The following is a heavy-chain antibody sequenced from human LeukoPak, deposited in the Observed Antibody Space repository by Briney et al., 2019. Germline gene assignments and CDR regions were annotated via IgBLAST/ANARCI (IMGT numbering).Heavy chain of an antibody. D-gene: IGHD4-23*01. CDR3: AREAPPVALTLAFDY. CDR1: GFTFSSYA. V-gene: IGHV3-30-3*01. J-gene: IGHJ4*02. Sequence: GRSLRLSCAASGFTFSSYAMHWVRQAPGKGLEWVAVISYDGSNKYYADSVKGRFTIFRDNSKNTLYLQMNSLRAEDTAVYYCAREAPPVALTLAFDYWGQGTLVTVSS. CDR2: ISYDGSNK.